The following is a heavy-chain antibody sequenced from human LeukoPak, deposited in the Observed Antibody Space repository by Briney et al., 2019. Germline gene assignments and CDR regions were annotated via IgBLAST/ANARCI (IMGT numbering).Heavy chain of an antibody. D-gene: IGHD3-10*01. J-gene: IGHJ4*02. Sequence: GGSLRLSCAASGFTFSSYSMNWVRQAPGKGLEWVSYISSSSSTIYYADSVKGRFTISRDNSKNTLYLQMNSLRAEDTAVYYCAKDTLRFGELFYFDYWGQGTLVTVSS. CDR1: GFTFSSYS. V-gene: IGHV3-48*01. CDR3: AKDTLRFGELFYFDY. CDR2: ISSSSSTI.